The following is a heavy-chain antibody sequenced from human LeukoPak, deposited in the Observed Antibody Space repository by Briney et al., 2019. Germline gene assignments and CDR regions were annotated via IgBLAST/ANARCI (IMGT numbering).Heavy chain of an antibody. D-gene: IGHD3-10*01. J-gene: IGHJ4*02. Sequence: PSETPSLTCTVSGGSISSYSWSWIRQPPGKRLEWIGYLYYSGSTYYDPSLKSRVTISVDTSKNQMSLKLASVTAADTAVYYCARHMRGDYFDYWGQGTLVTVSS. CDR1: GGSISSYS. CDR3: ARHMRGDYFDY. V-gene: IGHV4-59*08. CDR2: LYYSGST.